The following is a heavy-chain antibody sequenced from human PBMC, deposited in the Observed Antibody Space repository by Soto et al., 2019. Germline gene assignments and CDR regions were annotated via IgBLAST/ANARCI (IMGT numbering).Heavy chain of an antibody. CDR1: GGSFSGYY. D-gene: IGHD3-3*01. CDR3: ARERFLEWLLRERVTRGFDY. Sequence: QVQLQQWGAGLLKPSETLSLTCAVYGGSFSGYYWSWIRQPPGKGLEWIGEINHSGSTNYNPSLKSRVPISVDTSTNQFSLKLSSVTAADTAVYYCARERFLEWLLRERVTRGFDYWGQGTLVTVSS. V-gene: IGHV4-34*01. J-gene: IGHJ4*02. CDR2: INHSGST.